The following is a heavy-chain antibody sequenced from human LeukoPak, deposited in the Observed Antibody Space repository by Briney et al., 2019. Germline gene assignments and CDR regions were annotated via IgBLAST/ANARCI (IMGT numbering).Heavy chain of an antibody. CDR1: GFTFSSYA. J-gene: IGHJ4*02. D-gene: IGHD3-3*01. CDR3: ATTPRANDFWSGYPDPNFDY. CDR2: ISGSGGST. Sequence: GGSLRLSCAASGFTFSSYAMSWVRQAPGKGLEWVSAISGSGGSTYYADSVKGRFTISRDNSENTLYLQMNSLRAEDTAVYYCATTPRANDFWSGYPDPNFDYWGQGTLVTVSS. V-gene: IGHV3-23*01.